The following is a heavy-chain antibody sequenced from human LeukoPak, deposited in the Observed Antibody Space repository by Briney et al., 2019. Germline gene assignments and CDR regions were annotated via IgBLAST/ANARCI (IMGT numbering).Heavy chain of an antibody. CDR2: INTNTGNP. D-gene: IGHD3-22*01. Sequence: ASVKVSCKASGYTFTSYAMNWVRQAPGQGLEWMGWINTNTGNPTYAQGFTGRFVFSLDTSVSTAYLQISSLKAEDTAVYYYARDYYDSSGYYDEGSFDPWGQGTLVTVSS. J-gene: IGHJ5*02. V-gene: IGHV7-4-1*02. CDR1: GYTFTSYA. CDR3: ARDYYDSSGYYDEGSFDP.